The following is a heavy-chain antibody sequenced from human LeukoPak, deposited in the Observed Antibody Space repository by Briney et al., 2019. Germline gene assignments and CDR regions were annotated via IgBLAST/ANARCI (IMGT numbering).Heavy chain of an antibody. J-gene: IGHJ4*02. V-gene: IGHV1-46*01. CDR3: ARVRDYYDSSGSDY. CDR2: INPSGGST. Sequence: ASVKVSCKASGYTFTGYYMHWVRQAPGQGLEWMGIINPSGGSTGYAQKFQGRVTMTRDTSTSTAYMELRSLRSDDTAVYYCARVRDYYDSSGSDYWGQGTLVTVSS. CDR1: GYTFTGYY. D-gene: IGHD3-22*01.